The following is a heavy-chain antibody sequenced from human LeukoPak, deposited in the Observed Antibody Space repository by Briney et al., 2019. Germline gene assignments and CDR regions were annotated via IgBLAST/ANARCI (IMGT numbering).Heavy chain of an antibody. Sequence: GGSLRLSCAASGFTFSSFTMNWVRQAPGKGLEWVSTISSRSDYIYYADSVKGRFTISRDNAKNSLYLQMNSLRAEDTAVYYCARDRRGAAAFGYWGQGTLVTVSS. CDR1: GFTFSSFT. CDR3: ARDRRGAAAFGY. V-gene: IGHV3-21*01. J-gene: IGHJ4*02. D-gene: IGHD6-13*01. CDR2: ISSRSDYI.